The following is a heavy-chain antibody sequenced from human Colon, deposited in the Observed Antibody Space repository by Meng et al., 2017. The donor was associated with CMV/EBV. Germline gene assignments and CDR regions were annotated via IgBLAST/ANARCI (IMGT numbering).Heavy chain of an antibody. CDR3: ARGSYTTSYEVDY. D-gene: IGHD2-2*02. V-gene: IGHV3-23*04. Sequence: EVELVGSGGGRAQPGGSLRLTCATSGFTFSTYAMSWVRQAPGKGLEWVSAISGGGDSTHYADSVQGRFTISRDGSTNTLSLQMNGLRADDTAVYYCARGSYTTSYEVDYWGQGTLVTVSS. J-gene: IGHJ4*02. CDR1: GFTFSTYA. CDR2: ISGGGDST.